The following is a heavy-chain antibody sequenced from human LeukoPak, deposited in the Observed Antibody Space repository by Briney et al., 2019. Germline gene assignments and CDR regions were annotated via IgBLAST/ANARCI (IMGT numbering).Heavy chain of an antibody. CDR1: GFTFSSYS. V-gene: IGHV3-23*01. Sequence: PGGSLRLSCAASGFTFSSYSMSWVRQAPGKGLEWVSSISGSGGRIDYADSVKGRFTISRDNSKNTLSLQMNSLTAEDTAVYYCAKDQQYQLLDAFNIWGQGTMVTVSS. J-gene: IGHJ3*02. CDR2: ISGSGGRI. CDR3: AKDQQYQLLDAFNI. D-gene: IGHD2-2*01.